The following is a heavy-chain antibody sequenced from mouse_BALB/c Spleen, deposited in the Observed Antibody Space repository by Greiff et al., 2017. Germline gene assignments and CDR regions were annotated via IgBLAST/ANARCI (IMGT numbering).Heavy chain of an antibody. CDR2: INPSSGYT. CDR1: GYTFTSYT. CDR3: ARSWDGFSWFAY. V-gene: IGHV1-4*01. Sequence: QVQLQQSGAELARPGASVKMSCKASGYTFTSYTMHWVKQRPGQGLEWIGYINPSSGYTNYNQKFKDKATLTADKSSSTAYMQLSSLTSEDSAVYYCARSWDGFSWFAYWGEGTLVTVSA. J-gene: IGHJ3*01. D-gene: IGHD2-3*01.